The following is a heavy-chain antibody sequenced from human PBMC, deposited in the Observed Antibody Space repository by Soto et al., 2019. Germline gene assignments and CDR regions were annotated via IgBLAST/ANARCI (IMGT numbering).Heavy chain of an antibody. CDR3: ARCNWYYDL. Sequence: QVQLQESGPGLVKPSEPLSLTCTVSGGSITSYFWSWIRQPPGKELEWMGYIYYSGCTNYNPYLKSRVPISVDTSKNQLSLTRSSVTAADTAVYYCARCNWYYDLWGRGTLVTVSS. CDR2: IYYSGCT. V-gene: IGHV4-59*08. J-gene: IGHJ2*01. CDR1: GGSITSYF.